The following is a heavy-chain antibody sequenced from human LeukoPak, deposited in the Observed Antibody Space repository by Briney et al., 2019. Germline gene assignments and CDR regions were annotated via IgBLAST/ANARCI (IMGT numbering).Heavy chain of an antibody. V-gene: IGHV4-34*01. D-gene: IGHD3-22*01. CDR1: GGSFSGYY. CDR2: INHSGST. J-gene: IGHJ4*02. Sequence: PSETLSLTCAVYGGSFSGYYCSWIRQPPGKGLEWIGEINHSGSTNYNPSLKSRVTISVDTSKNQFSLKLSSVTAADTAVYYCARGQPKWLFPYYFDYWGQGTLVTVSS. CDR3: ARGQPKWLFPYYFDY.